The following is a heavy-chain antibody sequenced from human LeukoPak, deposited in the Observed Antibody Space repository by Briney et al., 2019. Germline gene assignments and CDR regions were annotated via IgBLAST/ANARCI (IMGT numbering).Heavy chain of an antibody. CDR1: GFTFSSYA. Sequence: GGSLRLSCAASGFTFSSYAMHWVRQAPGKGLEWVAVISYGGSNKYYADSVKGRFTISRDNSKSTLYLQMNSLRAEDTAVYYCARDPYYYDSSGYDYWGQGTLVTVSS. CDR2: ISYGGSNK. CDR3: ARDPYYYDSSGYDY. J-gene: IGHJ4*02. D-gene: IGHD3-22*01. V-gene: IGHV3-30-3*01.